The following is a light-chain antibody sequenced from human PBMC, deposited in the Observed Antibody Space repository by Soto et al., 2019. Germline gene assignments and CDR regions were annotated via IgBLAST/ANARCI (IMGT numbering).Light chain of an antibody. J-gene: IGKJ1*01. CDR2: AAS. CDR3: QQSYSTPPWT. V-gene: IGKV1-39*01. CDR1: QSIVTY. Sequence: IQLTQSPSSLSASVGDRVTITCRASQSIVTYLNWYLQKPGKAPKLLIYAASNLQSGVPSRFSGSGSGTDFTLTISSLQTEDFATYFCQQSYSTPPWTFGQGTKVDIK.